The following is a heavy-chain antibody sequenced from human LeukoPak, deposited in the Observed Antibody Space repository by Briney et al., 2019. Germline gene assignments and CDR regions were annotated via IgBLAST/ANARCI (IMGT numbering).Heavy chain of an antibody. J-gene: IGHJ3*02. CDR3: ARDPAHYDSSGYYYSLGAFDI. V-gene: IGHV3-30*09. Sequence: GGSLRLSCAASGFTFSSYAMHWVRQAPGKGLEWVAVISYDGSNKYYADSVKGRFAISRDNSKNTLYLQMNSLRAEDTAVYYCARDPAHYDSSGYYYSLGAFDIWGQGTMVTVSS. CDR1: GFTFSSYA. D-gene: IGHD3-22*01. CDR2: ISYDGSNK.